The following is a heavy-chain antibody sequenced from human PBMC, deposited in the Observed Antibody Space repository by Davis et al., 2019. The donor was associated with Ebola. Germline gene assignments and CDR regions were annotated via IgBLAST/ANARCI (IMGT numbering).Heavy chain of an antibody. CDR3: ARSGIAVAGYYYYGMDV. CDR1: GYTFTGYY. CDR2: INPNSGGT. V-gene: IGHV1-2*06. J-gene: IGHJ6*04. D-gene: IGHD6-19*01. Sequence: ASVKVSCKAFGYTFTGYYMHWVRQAPGQGLEWMGRINPNSGGTNYAQKFQGRVTMTRDTSISTAYMELSRLRSDDTAVYYCARSGIAVAGYYYYGMDVWGKGTTVTVSS.